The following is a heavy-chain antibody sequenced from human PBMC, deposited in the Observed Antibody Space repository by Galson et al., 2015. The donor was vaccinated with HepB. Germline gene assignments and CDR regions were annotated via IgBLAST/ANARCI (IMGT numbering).Heavy chain of an antibody. V-gene: IGHV4-34*01. Sequence: SETLSLTCAVYGGSFSDHYWTWIRQPPGKGLEWIGQINHRGGTNYNPSPKSRVTISVDTSKNQISVQLTSVTAADTAVYYCARGGGVRYQSDWFDPWGQGTLVTVSA. J-gene: IGHJ5*02. CDR2: INHRGGT. D-gene: IGHD2-8*02. CDR3: ARGGGVRYQSDWFDP. CDR1: GGSFSDHY.